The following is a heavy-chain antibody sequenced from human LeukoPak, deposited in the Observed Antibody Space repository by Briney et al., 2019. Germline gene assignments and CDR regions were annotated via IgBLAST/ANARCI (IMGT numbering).Heavy chain of an antibody. V-gene: IGHV3-23*01. Sequence: GGSLRLSCAASGFTFRHSWMTWVRQAPGKGLEWVSAISGSGGSTYYADSVKGRFTISRDNSKNTLYLQMNSLRAEDTAVYYCAKNSLWFGELLSGAFDYWGQGTLVTVSS. D-gene: IGHD3-10*01. CDR2: ISGSGGST. CDR3: AKNSLWFGELLSGAFDY. J-gene: IGHJ4*02. CDR1: GFTFRHSW.